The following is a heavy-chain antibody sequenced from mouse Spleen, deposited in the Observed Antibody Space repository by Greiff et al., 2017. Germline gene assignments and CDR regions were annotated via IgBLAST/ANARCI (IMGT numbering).Heavy chain of an antibody. J-gene: IGHJ4*01. Sequence: VQVVESGPGLVAPSQSLSITCTVSGFSLTSYGVDWVRQSPGKGLEWLGVIWGGGSTNYNSALKSRMSISKDNSTSQVFLKMNSLQTDDTAMYYCASRRYYAMDYWGQGTSVTVSS. V-gene: IGHV2-6*01. CDR2: IWGGGST. CDR3: ASRRYYAMDY. CDR1: GFSLTSYG.